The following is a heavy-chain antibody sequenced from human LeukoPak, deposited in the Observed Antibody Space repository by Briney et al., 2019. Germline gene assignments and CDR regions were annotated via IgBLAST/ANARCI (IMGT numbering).Heavy chain of an antibody. CDR1: GGSISSGNYY. J-gene: IGHJ4*02. D-gene: IGHD3-3*01. CDR3: ARRSQQSFAEVVFDY. V-gene: IGHV4-39*01. CDR2: IYNVGTT. Sequence: SETLSLTCTVSGGSISSGNYYWGWIRQPPGKGLEWIGSIYNVGTTYYNPSLKSRVTISVDPSKNQFSLKLSSATAADTAVYYCARRSQQSFAEVVFDYWGQGTLVTVSS.